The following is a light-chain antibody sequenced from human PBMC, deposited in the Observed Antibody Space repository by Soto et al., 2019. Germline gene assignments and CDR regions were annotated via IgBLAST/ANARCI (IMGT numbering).Light chain of an antibody. CDR3: SSYTTSSTRV. V-gene: IGLV2-11*01. CDR1: RSDVGGYNY. J-gene: IGLJ1*01. Sequence: QSALTQPRSVSGSPGQSVTISCTGSRSDVGGYNYVSWYQQHPGKAPKLMIYDVSKRPSGVPGRFSGSKSGNTASLTISGLQAEDEADYYCSSYTTSSTRVFGTGTKVTVL. CDR2: DVS.